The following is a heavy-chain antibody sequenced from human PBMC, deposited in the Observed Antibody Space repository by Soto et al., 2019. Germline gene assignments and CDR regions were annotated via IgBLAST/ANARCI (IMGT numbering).Heavy chain of an antibody. Sequence: QVQLVQSGAEVKKPGASVKVSCKASGYTFTSYYMHWVRQAPGQGLEWMGIINPSGGSTSYAQKCQGRVTMTRDKSTSTVYMELSSLRSEDTAVYYCARHYDFWSGYSGGAFDYWGQGTLVTVSS. D-gene: IGHD3-3*01. CDR2: INPSGGST. V-gene: IGHV1-46*03. CDR3: ARHYDFWSGYSGGAFDY. J-gene: IGHJ4*02. CDR1: GYTFTSYY.